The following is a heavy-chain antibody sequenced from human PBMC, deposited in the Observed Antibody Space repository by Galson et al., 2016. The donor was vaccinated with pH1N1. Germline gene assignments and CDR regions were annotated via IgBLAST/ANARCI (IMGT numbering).Heavy chain of an antibody. Sequence: SLRLSCAASGFTFTTYSMSWVRQAPGKGLEWVSYITNRGNIMYYADSVKGRFTISRDNAKNSLYLQMNSLRAEDTAIYYCAGDQAFSVPHQLDFWGQGSLVTASS. V-gene: IGHV3-48*04. J-gene: IGHJ4*02. CDR3: AGDQAFSVPHQLDF. D-gene: IGHD2-2*01. CDR1: GFTFTTYS. CDR2: ITNRGNIM.